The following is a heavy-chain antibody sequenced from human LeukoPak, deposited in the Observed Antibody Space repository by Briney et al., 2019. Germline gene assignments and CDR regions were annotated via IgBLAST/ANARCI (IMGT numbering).Heavy chain of an antibody. J-gene: IGHJ4*02. D-gene: IGHD1-26*01. CDR3: ARGGDSGISPLDYFDY. CDR2: ISEYNGNT. CDR1: GYTFTSYG. V-gene: IGHV1-18*01. Sequence: GASVKVSCKASGYTFTSYGISWVRQAPGQGLEWMGRISEYNGNTRYAQKLQGRVTMTTDTSTSTAYMELRSLRSDDTAVYYCARGGDSGISPLDYFDYWGQGTLVTVSS.